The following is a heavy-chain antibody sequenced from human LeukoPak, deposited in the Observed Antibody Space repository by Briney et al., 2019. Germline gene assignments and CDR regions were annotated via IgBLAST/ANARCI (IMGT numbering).Heavy chain of an antibody. J-gene: IGHJ6*03. V-gene: IGHV3-30*04. D-gene: IGHD1-26*01. Sequence: LPGGSLRLSCAASGFTFSSYAMHWVRQAPGKGLEWVAVISYDGSNKYYADSVKGRFTISRDNSKNTLYLQMNSLRAEDTAVYYCARDGGSYYPYFYYYYMDVWGKGTTVTVSS. CDR1: GFTFSSYA. CDR2: ISYDGSNK. CDR3: ARDGGSYYPYFYYYYMDV.